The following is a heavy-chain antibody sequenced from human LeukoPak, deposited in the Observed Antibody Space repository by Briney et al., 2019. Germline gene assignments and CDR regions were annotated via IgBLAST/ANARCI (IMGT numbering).Heavy chain of an antibody. CDR3: ARGSVATRLDI. Sequence: SETLSLTCTVSGGSISSYYWTWIRQPPGKTLEWIGYIYHTGSTNYSPSLRRRLTMSVDTSKSQFSLKLSSLTAADTAVYYCARGSVATRLDIWGQGTLVTVSS. V-gene: IGHV4-59*01. CDR2: IYHTGST. CDR1: GGSISSYY. D-gene: IGHD5-12*01. J-gene: IGHJ3*02.